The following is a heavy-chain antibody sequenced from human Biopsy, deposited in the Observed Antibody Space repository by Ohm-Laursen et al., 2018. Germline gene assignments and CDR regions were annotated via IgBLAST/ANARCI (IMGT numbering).Heavy chain of an antibody. Sequence: SETLSLTCTVSGGSMIHYYWNWIRQSPGKGLEWIAHIYSSGITNYNPSLKSRLTISIDTSKNQFSLKLNSMTTADTAVYYCARGQDYGGNKAFDIWGQGTKVTVSP. V-gene: IGHV4-59*01. D-gene: IGHD4-23*01. J-gene: IGHJ3*02. CDR3: ARGQDYGGNKAFDI. CDR1: GGSMIHYY. CDR2: IYSSGIT.